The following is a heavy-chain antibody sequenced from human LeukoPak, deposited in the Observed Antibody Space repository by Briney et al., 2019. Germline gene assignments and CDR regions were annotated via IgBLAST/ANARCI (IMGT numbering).Heavy chain of an antibody. J-gene: IGHJ4*02. CDR3: ARVSSSWSPTEYYFDY. CDR1: GYTFTGYY. Sequence: ASVKVSCKASGYTFTGYYMHWVRQAPGQGLEWMGWINPNSGGTNYAQKFQGRVTMTRDTSISTAYMELSSLRSEDTAVYYCARVSSSWSPTEYYFDYWGQGTLVTVSS. CDR2: INPNSGGT. D-gene: IGHD6-13*01. V-gene: IGHV1-2*02.